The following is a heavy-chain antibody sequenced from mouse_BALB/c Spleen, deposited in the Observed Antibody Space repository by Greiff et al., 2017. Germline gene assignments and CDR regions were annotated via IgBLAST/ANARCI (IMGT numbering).Heavy chain of an antibody. J-gene: IGHJ2*01. D-gene: IGHD2-14*01. CDR1: GYTFTSYW. V-gene: IGHV1-7*01. CDR2: INPSTGYT. Sequence: QVQLQQSGAELAKPGASVKMSCKASGYTFTSYWMHWVKQRPGQGLEWIGYINPSTGYTEYNQKFKDKATLTADKSSSTAYMQLSSLTSEDSAVYYCARWGTFDYWGQGTTLTVSS. CDR3: ARWGTFDY.